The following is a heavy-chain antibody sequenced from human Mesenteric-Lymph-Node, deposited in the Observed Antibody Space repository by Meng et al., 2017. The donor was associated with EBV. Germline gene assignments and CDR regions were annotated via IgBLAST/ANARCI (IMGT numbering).Heavy chain of an antibody. Sequence: QITSKESGPTLVNPTQTLTLACTFSGFSLSTSGVGVGWIRQPPGKALEWLALIYWDDDKRYSPSLKTRLTITKDTSENQVVLTMTNMDPVDAATYYCAHRTSNCFDPWGQGTLVTVSS. CDR2: IYWDDDK. CDR1: GFSLSTSGVG. CDR3: AHRTSNCFDP. V-gene: IGHV2-5*02. J-gene: IGHJ5*02.